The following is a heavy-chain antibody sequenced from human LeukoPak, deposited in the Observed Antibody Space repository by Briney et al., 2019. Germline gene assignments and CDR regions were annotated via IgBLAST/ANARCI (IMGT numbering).Heavy chain of an antibody. Sequence: GASVKVSCKSSGYTFTGYYMHWVRQAPAQGLAWMGLINPNSGGTNYEQKFQGRVTMTRDTSISTAYMELSRLRSDDTAVYYCARVGCSGTSCYEYFQHWGQGTLVTVSS. CDR1: GYTFTGYY. J-gene: IGHJ1*01. CDR3: ARVGCSGTSCYEYFQH. D-gene: IGHD2-2*01. V-gene: IGHV1-2*02. CDR2: INPNSGGT.